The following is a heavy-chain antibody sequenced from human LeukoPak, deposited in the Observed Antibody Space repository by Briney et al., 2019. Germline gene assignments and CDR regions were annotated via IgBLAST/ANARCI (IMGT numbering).Heavy chain of an antibody. Sequence: PGGALRLSCAAPGFTFSSDRMTWVRQAPGKGLEWDSPVRCSGRQLYDAHSVRRRFPIPRDNAKNSLYLQMNSLRAQDTAVYYCGRVKEASAFDIWGEGTMVTVSS. J-gene: IGHJ3*02. CDR3: GRVKEASAFDI. V-gene: IGHV3-21*01. D-gene: IGHD5-12*01. CDR1: GFTFSSDR. CDR2: VRCSGRQL.